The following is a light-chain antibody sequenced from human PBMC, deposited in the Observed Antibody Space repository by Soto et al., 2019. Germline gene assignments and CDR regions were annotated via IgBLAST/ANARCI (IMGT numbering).Light chain of an antibody. CDR2: GSS. CDR3: QQYNNWPPCT. Sequence: EIVMTQSPATLSVSPGERATLSCRASQSVSSNLAWYQQKPGQAPRLLIYGSSTSATGIPARFSGSGSGTEFTLTISSLQSEDFAVYYCQQYNNWPPCTFGQGTKLEIK. V-gene: IGKV3-15*01. J-gene: IGKJ2*02. CDR1: QSVSSN.